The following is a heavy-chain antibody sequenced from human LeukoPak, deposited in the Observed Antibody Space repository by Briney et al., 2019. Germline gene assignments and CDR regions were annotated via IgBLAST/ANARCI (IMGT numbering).Heavy chain of an antibody. CDR2: ISSSSSYI. CDR1: GFSFSSYR. Sequence: GGSLRLSCAASGFSFSSYRMMWVRQAPGKGLEWVSSISSSSSYIYYADSVKGRFTISRDNARNSLYLQMNSLGAEDTAVYYCARERTGIVGATSAFHYWGQGTLVTVSS. CDR3: ARERTGIVGATSAFHY. J-gene: IGHJ4*02. D-gene: IGHD1-26*01. V-gene: IGHV3-21*01.